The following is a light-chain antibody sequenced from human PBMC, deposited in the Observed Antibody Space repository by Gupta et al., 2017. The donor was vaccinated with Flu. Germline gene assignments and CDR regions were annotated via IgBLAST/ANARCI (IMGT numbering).Light chain of an antibody. Sequence: TPGEPASISCRSSQSLLLSNGYNYLDWYLQKPGQSPQLLIYLGSTRASGVPDRFSGSGSGTDFTLKISRVEADDVGVYYCMQGLEIHSLTFGGGTTVEIK. V-gene: IGKV2-28*01. J-gene: IGKJ4*01. CDR1: QSLLLSNGYNY. CDR3: MQGLEIHSLT. CDR2: LGS.